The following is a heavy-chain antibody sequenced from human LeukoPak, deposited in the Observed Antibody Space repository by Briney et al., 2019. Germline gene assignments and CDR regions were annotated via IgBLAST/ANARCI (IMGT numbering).Heavy chain of an antibody. D-gene: IGHD4-17*01. Sequence: GRSLRLSCAASGFTFSSYAMHWVRQAPGKGLEWVAVISYDGSNKYYADSVKGRFTISRDNYKNTLYLQMSSLRAEDTAVYYCAGELTTTDAFDIWGQGTMVTVSS. CDR1: GFTFSSYA. CDR3: AGELTTTDAFDI. V-gene: IGHV3-30-3*01. CDR2: ISYDGSNK. J-gene: IGHJ3*02.